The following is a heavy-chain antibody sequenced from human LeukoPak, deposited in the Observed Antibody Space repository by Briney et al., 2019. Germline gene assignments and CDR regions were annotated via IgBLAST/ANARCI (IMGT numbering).Heavy chain of an antibody. V-gene: IGHV3-23*01. Sequence: GGSLRLSCAASGFTFNNYAMNWVRQAPGKGPEWVSGISGSGGSTDYADSVKGRFTISRDNSKNTLYLQMNSLRAEDAAVYYCAKDLRGYDRPSDYWGQGTLVTVSS. J-gene: IGHJ4*02. CDR1: GFTFNNYA. CDR2: ISGSGGST. CDR3: AKDLRGYDRPSDY. D-gene: IGHD5-12*01.